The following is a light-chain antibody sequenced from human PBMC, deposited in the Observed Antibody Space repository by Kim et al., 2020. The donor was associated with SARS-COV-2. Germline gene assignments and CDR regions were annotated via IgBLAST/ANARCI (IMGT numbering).Light chain of an antibody. J-gene: IGLJ2*01. Sequence: QSVLTQPPSVSGAPGQRVTISCTGSSSNIGAGYAVHWYQQLPGTAPKLLIYVDINRPSGVPDRFSGSKSGTSASLAITGLQAEDEADYYCQSYDSSLSVLFGGGTQLTVL. CDR3: QSYDSSLSVL. CDR2: VDI. V-gene: IGLV1-40*01. CDR1: SSNIGAGYA.